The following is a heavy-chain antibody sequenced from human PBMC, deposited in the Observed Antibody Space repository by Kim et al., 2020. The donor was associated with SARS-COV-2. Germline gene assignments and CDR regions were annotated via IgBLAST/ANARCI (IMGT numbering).Heavy chain of an antibody. Sequence: GGSLRLSCAASGLTFSSYSMNWVRQAPGKGLEWVSSISSSSSYIYYADSVKGRFTISRDNAKNSLYLQMNSLRAEDTAVYYCARDEGEEMAFDYWGQGTLVTVSS. V-gene: IGHV3-21*01. D-gene: IGHD3-10*01. CDR2: ISSSSSYI. CDR1: GLTFSSYS. CDR3: ARDEGEEMAFDY. J-gene: IGHJ4*02.